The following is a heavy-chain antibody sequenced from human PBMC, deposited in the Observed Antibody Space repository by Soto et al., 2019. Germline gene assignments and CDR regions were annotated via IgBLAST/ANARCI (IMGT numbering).Heavy chain of an antibody. V-gene: IGHV3-23*01. CDR3: ATELVDYVYYYGMDV. J-gene: IGHJ6*02. Sequence: GSLRLSCAASGFTFSSYAMSWVRQAPGKGLEWVSAISGSGGSTYYADSVKGRFTISRDNSKNTLYLQMNSLRAEDTAVYYSATELVDYVYYYGMDVWGQGTTVTVS. CDR1: GFTFSSYA. D-gene: IGHD4-17*01. CDR2: ISGSGGST.